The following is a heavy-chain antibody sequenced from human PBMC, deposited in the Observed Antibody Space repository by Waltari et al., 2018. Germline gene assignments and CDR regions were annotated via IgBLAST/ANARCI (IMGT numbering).Heavy chain of an antibody. CDR1: GFTFSSYG. CDR3: ARENNVGSSPADV. CDR2: VWDDESQK. V-gene: IGHV3-33*01. D-gene: IGHD1-20*01. J-gene: IGHJ6*02. Sequence: QVQLVESGGGVVQPGRSLRLSCAASGFTFSSYGMHWVRQAPGKGVGWVAGVWDDESQKYYADSLKGRFTISRDNSKNTLYLQMNSLRAEDTAVYYCARENNVGSSPADVWGQGTTVTVSS.